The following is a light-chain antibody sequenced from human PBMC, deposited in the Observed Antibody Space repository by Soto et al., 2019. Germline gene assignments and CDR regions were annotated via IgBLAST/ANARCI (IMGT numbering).Light chain of an antibody. CDR2: GAS. V-gene: IGKV3-20*01. CDR3: QQYGSSPRFT. Sequence: IVLTQSPGTMSLSPGERATLSCRASQSVSSSYLAWYQQKPGQAPRLLIYGASSRATGIPARFSGSGAGTDFTLTISRLEPEDFAVYYCQQYGSSPRFTFGPGTKVDIK. CDR1: QSVSSSY. J-gene: IGKJ3*01.